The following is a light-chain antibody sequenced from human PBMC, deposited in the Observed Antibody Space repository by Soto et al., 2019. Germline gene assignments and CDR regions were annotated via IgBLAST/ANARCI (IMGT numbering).Light chain of an antibody. J-gene: IGKJ2*01. V-gene: IGKV1-5*03. CDR3: QQYHSLNT. Sequence: DIQMTQSPSTLSASVGDRVTITCRASHSISSWLAWYQQKPGQAPKVLIYKASSLESGVPSRFSGSGSGTEFTLTISSLQPDDFATYYCQQYHSLNTFGQGTKLEI. CDR1: HSISSW. CDR2: KAS.